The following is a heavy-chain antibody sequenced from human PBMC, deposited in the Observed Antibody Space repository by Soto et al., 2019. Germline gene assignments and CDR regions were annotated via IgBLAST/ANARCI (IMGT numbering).Heavy chain of an antibody. CDR3: ATDYYDSSGYYNSAFDI. V-gene: IGHV4-30-4*01. CDR1: GGSISSGDYY. D-gene: IGHD3-22*01. J-gene: IGHJ3*02. CDR2: IYYSGST. Sequence: NPSETLSLTCTVSGGSISSGDYYWSWIRQPPGKGLEWIGYIYYSGSTYYNPSLKSRVTISVDTSKNQFSLKLSSVTAADTAVYYCATDYYDSSGYYNSAFDIWGQGTMVTVSS.